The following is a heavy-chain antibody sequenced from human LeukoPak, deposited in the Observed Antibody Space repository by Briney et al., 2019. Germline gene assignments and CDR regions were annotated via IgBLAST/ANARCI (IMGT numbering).Heavy chain of an antibody. Sequence: SETLSLTCTVSGGYISNTTYYWGWIRQPPGKGLEWIGSIYYSGNTYYNPSLKSRVTISVDTSKNQFSLKLSSVTAADTAFYYCVGRDFDYWGQGTLVTVSS. J-gene: IGHJ4*02. CDR1: GGYISNTTYY. V-gene: IGHV4-39*03. CDR3: VGRDFDY. D-gene: IGHD1-26*01. CDR2: IYYSGNT.